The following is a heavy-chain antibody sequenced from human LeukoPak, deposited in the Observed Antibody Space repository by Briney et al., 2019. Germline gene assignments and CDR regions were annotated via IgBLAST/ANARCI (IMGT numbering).Heavy chain of an antibody. CDR2: IIPIFGTA. D-gene: IGHD4-17*01. J-gene: IGHJ5*02. CDR1: GGTFSSYA. CDR3: ATEGPLGVTMRLVGSNWFDP. V-gene: IGHV1-69*01. Sequence: ASVKVSCKASGGTFSSYAISWVRQAPGQGLEWMGGIIPIFGTANYAQKFQGRVTITADESTSTAYMELSSLRSEDTAVYYCATEGPLGVTMRLVGSNWFDPWGQGTLVTVSS.